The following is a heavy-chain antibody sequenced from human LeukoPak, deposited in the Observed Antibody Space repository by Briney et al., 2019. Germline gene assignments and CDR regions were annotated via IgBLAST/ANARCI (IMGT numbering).Heavy chain of an antibody. V-gene: IGHV1-18*04. CDR1: GYTFTSYG. Sequence: GASVKVSCKASGYTFTSYGISWVRQAPGQGLEWMGWISAYNGNTNYAQKLQGRVTMTTDTSTSTAYMELRSLRSDDTAVYYCARDRGIRLGELSPQTATFDYWGQGTLVTVSS. J-gene: IGHJ4*02. D-gene: IGHD3-16*02. CDR3: ARDRGIRLGELSPQTATFDY. CDR2: ISAYNGNT.